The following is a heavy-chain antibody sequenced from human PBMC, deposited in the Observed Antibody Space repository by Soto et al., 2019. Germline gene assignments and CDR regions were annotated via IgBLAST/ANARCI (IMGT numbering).Heavy chain of an antibody. CDR2: ISSSSFTI. J-gene: IGHJ4*02. CDR3: ARYYNECGGGHFDY. D-gene: IGHD2-21*01. CDR1: GFRFSDYS. Sequence: EVHLVESGGRLVQPGGSLRLSCAASGFRFSDYSMNWVRQAPGRGLEWVSYISSSSFTIHYADSVEGRFAISRDNAKNSLYLQMNSLRVEDTAVYYCARYYNECGGGHFDYWGQGALVTVSS. V-gene: IGHV3-48*01.